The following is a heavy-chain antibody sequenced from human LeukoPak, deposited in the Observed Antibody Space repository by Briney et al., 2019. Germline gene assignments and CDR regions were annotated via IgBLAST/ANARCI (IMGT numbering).Heavy chain of an antibody. V-gene: IGHV4-39*01. CDR2: IYYSGST. Sequence: SETLSLTCTVSGGSIRSSSYYWGWIRQPPGKGLEWIGSIYYSGSTYYNPSLKSRVTISVDTSKNQFSLKLSSVTAADTAVYYCARQDFWSGYYFDPWGQGTLVTVSS. J-gene: IGHJ5*02. CDR3: ARQDFWSGYYFDP. D-gene: IGHD3-3*01. CDR1: GGSIRSSSYY.